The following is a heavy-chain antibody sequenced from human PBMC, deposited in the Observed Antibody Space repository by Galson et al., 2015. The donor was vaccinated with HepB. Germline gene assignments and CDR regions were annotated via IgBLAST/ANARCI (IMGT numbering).Heavy chain of an antibody. CDR3: TTGGYCSSTSCYEHYYYYYMDV. J-gene: IGHJ6*03. V-gene: IGHV3-15*01. Sequence: SLRLSCAASGFTFSNAWMSWVRQAPGKGLEWVGRIKSKTDGGTTDYAAPVKGRFTISRDDSKNTLYLQMNSLKTEDTAVYYCTTGGYCSSTSCYEHYYYYYMDVWGKGTTVTVSS. CDR1: GFTFSNAW. D-gene: IGHD2-2*01. CDR2: IKSKTDGGTT.